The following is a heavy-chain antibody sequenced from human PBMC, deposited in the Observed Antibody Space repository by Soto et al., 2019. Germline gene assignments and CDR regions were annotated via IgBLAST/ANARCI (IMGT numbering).Heavy chain of an antibody. D-gene: IGHD4-4*01. CDR2: INGGNGNT. J-gene: IGHJ4*02. V-gene: IGHV1-3*01. CDR1: EYTFTSYT. CDR3: ARELQGLYYFDY. Sequence: GGAVKVSCKASEYTFTSYTMHWLRQAPGQRREWMGWINGGNGNTKYSPKFQGRVTITRDTSASTAYMELSSLRSDDTAVYYCARELQGLYYFDYWGQGTLVTVSS.